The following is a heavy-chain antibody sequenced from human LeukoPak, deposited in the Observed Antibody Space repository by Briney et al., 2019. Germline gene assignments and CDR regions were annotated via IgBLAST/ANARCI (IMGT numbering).Heavy chain of an antibody. V-gene: IGHV4-59*01. D-gene: IGHD6-19*01. CDR1: GGSISTYY. J-gene: IGHJ6*03. CDR2: IYNSENT. Sequence: PSETLSLTCTVSGGSISTYYWNWIRQPPGKGLGWIGYIYNSENTNYNPSLKSRVTISGDTSKNQFSLRLTSVTAADTAVYYCARDWAEQWLVYYYYYMDVWGKGTTVTVSS. CDR3: ARDWAEQWLVYYYYYMDV.